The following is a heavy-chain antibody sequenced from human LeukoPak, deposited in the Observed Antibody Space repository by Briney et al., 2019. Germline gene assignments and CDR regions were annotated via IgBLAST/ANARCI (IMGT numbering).Heavy chain of an antibody. CDR3: AGGTGFIIKD. V-gene: IGHV3-7*03. CDR2: IKQDGSEE. Sequence: GESLRLSCAASGFTFSNCWMSWVRQTPGKGLEWVANIKQDGSEEYYVGSVKGRFIISRDNAKNSLYLQMNNLRVEDTAMYYCAGGTGFIIKDWGQGTLVTVSS. J-gene: IGHJ4*02. CDR1: GFTFSNCW. D-gene: IGHD3-9*01.